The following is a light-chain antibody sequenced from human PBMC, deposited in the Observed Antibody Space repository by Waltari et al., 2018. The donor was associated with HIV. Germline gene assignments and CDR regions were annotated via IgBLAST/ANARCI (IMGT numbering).Light chain of an antibody. Sequence: SSDLAQDPAVSVAVGQTVKITCLGDSLRKNFAAWYQQKPGQAPTVVLFGNNNRAAGIPARFSGSRSRNTASLTITGAQAEDEADYYCYSRDKSDSHSVFGTGTKVTVL. V-gene: IGLV3-19*01. CDR2: GNN. CDR1: SLRKNF. CDR3: YSRDKSDSHSV. J-gene: IGLJ1*01.